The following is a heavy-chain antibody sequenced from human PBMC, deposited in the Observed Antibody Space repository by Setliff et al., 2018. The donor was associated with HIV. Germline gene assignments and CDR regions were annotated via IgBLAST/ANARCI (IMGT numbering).Heavy chain of an antibody. CDR3: ACTYYYGSGSPGSYYYYMDV. CDR2: INPSGGST. Sequence: GASVKVSCKASGYTFTSYYMHWVRQAPGQGLEWMGIINPSGGSTSYAQKFQGRVTMTRDTSTSTVYMELCSLRSEDTAVYYWACTYYYGSGSPGSYYYYMDVWGKGTTVTVSS. V-gene: IGHV1-46*01. J-gene: IGHJ6*03. D-gene: IGHD3-10*01. CDR1: GYTFTSYY.